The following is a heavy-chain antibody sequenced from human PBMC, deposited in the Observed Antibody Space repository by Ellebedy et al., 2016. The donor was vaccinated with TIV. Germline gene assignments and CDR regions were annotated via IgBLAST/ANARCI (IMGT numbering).Heavy chain of an antibody. CDR1: GFTLSSYA. D-gene: IGHD2-15*01. CDR3: ARAGCSGGSCYYYYGIDV. V-gene: IGHV3-30-3*01. CDR2: ISYDGSNK. J-gene: IGHJ6*02. Sequence: GESLKISCAASGFTLSSYAMHWVRQAPGKALEWVAVISYDGSNKYYADSVKGRFTISRDNSKKTLYLQMNSLRPEDTAVCYCARAGCSGGSCYYYYGIDVWGQGTTVTVSS.